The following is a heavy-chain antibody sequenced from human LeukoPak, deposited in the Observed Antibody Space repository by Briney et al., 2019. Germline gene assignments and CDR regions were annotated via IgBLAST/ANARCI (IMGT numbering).Heavy chain of an antibody. CDR1: GGTFISYT. Sequence: SVKVSCKASGGTFISYTISWVRQAPGQGLEWMGRISPILGIANYAQKFQGRVTITADKSTSTAHMELSSLRSEDTAVYYCARALGPDNDAFDIWGQGTMVTVSS. CDR2: ISPILGIA. J-gene: IGHJ3*02. CDR3: ARALGPDNDAFDI. V-gene: IGHV1-69*02. D-gene: IGHD1-14*01.